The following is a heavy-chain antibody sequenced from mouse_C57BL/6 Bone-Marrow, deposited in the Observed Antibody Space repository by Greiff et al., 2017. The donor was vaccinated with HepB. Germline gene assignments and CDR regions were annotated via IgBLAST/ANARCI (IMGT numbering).Heavy chain of an antibody. Sequence: EVHLVESGGGLVKPGGSLKLSCAASGFTFSSYAMSWVRQTPEKRLEWVATISDGGSYTYYPDNVKGRFTISRDNAKNNLYLQMSHLKSEDTAMYYCARADYYGSSYEYAMDYWGQGTSVTVSS. CDR3: ARADYYGSSYEYAMDY. CDR1: GFTFSSYA. D-gene: IGHD1-1*01. J-gene: IGHJ4*01. V-gene: IGHV5-4*01. CDR2: ISDGGSYT.